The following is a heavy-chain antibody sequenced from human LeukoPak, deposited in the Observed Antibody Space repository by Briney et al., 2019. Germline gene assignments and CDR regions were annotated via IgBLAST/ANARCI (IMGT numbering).Heavy chain of an antibody. CDR2: IYYSGST. CDR3: ARFYDPSGAFDI. J-gene: IGHJ3*02. V-gene: IGHV4-39*01. Sequence: SETLSLTCTVSGGSISSSSYYWGWIRQPPGKGLEWIGSIYYSGSTYYNPSLKSRVTISVDTSKNQFSLKLSSETAADTAVYYCARFYDPSGAFDIWGQGTMVTVSS. D-gene: IGHD2/OR15-2a*01. CDR1: GGSISSSSYY.